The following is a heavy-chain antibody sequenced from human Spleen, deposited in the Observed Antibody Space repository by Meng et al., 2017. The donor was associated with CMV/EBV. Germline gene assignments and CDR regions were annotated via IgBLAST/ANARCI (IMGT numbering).Heavy chain of an antibody. J-gene: IGHJ6*02. V-gene: IGHV3-30*02. CDR3: ARGQMYYDFWSGYPQGMDV. D-gene: IGHD3-3*01. CDR2: IRYDGSNT. CDR1: GFIFSNYG. Sequence: GESLKISCAASGFIFSNYGMHWVRQAPGKGLEWVAFIRYDGSNTYYADSVKGRFTISRDNAKNSLYLQMNSLRAEDTAVYYCARGQMYYDFWSGYPQGMDVWGQGTTVTVSS.